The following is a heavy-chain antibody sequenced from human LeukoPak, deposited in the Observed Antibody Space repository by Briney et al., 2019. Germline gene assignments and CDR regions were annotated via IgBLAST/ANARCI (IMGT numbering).Heavy chain of an antibody. D-gene: IGHD1-26*01. Sequence: SETLSLTCTVSGGSINSVSYYWVWIRQPPGKGLEWIGSIYNSESIYSKPSLRSRVTISLDTSTNQFSLKLSSVTAADTALYFCARDRLSVGAFDIWGQGTMVIVSP. CDR1: GGSINSVSYY. CDR2: IYNSESI. J-gene: IGHJ3*02. CDR3: ARDRLSVGAFDI. V-gene: IGHV4-39*07.